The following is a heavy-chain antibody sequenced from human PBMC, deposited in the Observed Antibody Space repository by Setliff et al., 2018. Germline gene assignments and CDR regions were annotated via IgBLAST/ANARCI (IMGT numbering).Heavy chain of an antibody. V-gene: IGHV1-2*02. CDR2: IIPLFETT. D-gene: IGHD3-9*01. J-gene: IGHJ5*02. CDR3: ARSNYDILTRNWFDP. CDR1: GGIFNSFS. Sequence: EASVKVSCKASGGIFNSFSITWVRQAPGQGLEWMGRIIPLFETTNYAQKFQGRVTMTRDTSISTAYMELSRLRSDDTAVYYCARSNYDILTRNWFDPWGQGTLVTVSS.